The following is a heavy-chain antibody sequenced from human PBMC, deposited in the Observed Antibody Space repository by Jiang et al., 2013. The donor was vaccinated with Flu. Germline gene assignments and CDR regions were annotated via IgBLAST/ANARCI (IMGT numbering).Heavy chain of an antibody. Sequence: VQLLESGGGLVKPGGSLKLSCATSGFTFNDYFMSWIRQAPGKGLEYISHISTTPFTYYADSVKDRFTISRDNAKKSVYLEMNSLRVEDTAVYYCVKIQSGYFDLWGRGTLVTVSS. J-gene: IGHJ2*01. D-gene: IGHD5-18*01. V-gene: IGHV3-11*03. CDR3: VKIQSGYFDL. CDR2: ISTTPFT. CDR1: GFTFNDYF.